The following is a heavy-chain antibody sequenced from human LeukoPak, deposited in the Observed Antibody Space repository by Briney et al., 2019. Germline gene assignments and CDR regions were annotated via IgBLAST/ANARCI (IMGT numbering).Heavy chain of an antibody. CDR1: GFTFSSYS. CDR2: MSLSSSYI. D-gene: IGHD6-6*01. Sequence: GGSLRLSCAASGFTFSSYSMNWVRQAPGKGLEWVSSMSLSSSYIYYADSVKGRFTISRDNAKNSLYLQMNSLRAEDTAVYYCARVGQLVRKYFDYWGQGTLVAVSS. J-gene: IGHJ4*02. CDR3: ARVGQLVRKYFDY. V-gene: IGHV3-21*01.